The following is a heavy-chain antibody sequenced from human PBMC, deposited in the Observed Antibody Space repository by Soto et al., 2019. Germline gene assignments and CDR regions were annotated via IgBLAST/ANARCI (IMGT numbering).Heavy chain of an antibody. Sequence: GGSLRLSCAASGFTFSSYGMHWVRQAPGKGLEWVAVISYDGSNKYYADSVKGRFTISRDNSKNTLYLQMNSLRAEDTAVYYCAKQSGGFDYGDYYFDYWGQGTLVTVSS. CDR3: AKQSGGFDYGDYYFDY. D-gene: IGHD4-17*01. CDR2: ISYDGSNK. V-gene: IGHV3-30*18. CDR1: GFTFSSYG. J-gene: IGHJ4*02.